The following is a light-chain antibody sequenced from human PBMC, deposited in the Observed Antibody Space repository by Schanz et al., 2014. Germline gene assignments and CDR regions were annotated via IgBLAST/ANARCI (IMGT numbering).Light chain of an antibody. J-gene: IGLJ3*02. V-gene: IGLV8-61*01. Sequence: QAVVTQEPSFSVSPGGTVTLTCGLSSGSVSTNYYPSWYQQTPGQAPRTLIYNTNTRSSGVPDRFSGSILGNKAALTITGAQADDESDVYCVLYMGSGTWVFGGGTKLTVL. CDR3: VLYMGSGTWV. CDR1: SGSVSTNYY. CDR2: NTN.